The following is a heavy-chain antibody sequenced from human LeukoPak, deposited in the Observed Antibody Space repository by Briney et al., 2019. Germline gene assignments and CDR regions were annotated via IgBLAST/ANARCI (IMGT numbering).Heavy chain of an antibody. CDR1: GGSFSGYS. CDR2: INHGGST. Sequence: SVTLSLTCAVYGGSFSGYSWTWIRQPPGKGLEWIGEINHGGSTNYNPSLKSRVTISVDTSKNQFSLNLNSVTAADTAVYYCARGRYCGSTSCPPGPYWGQGTLVTVSS. V-gene: IGHV4-34*01. CDR3: ARGRYCGSTSCPPGPY. J-gene: IGHJ4*02. D-gene: IGHD2-2*01.